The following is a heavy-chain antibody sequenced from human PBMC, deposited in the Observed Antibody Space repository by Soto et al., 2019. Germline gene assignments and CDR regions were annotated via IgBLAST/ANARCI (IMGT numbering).Heavy chain of an antibody. J-gene: IGHJ3*02. Sequence: GSLRLSCAASGFTFSSYSMNWVRQAPGKGLEWVSYISSSSSTIYYADSVKGRFTISRDNAKNSLYLQMNSLRAEDTAVYYCGPDTIYDAFDIRGQGTMVTVSS. V-gene: IGHV3-48*01. D-gene: IGHD3-3*01. CDR3: GPDTIYDAFDI. CDR2: ISSSSSTI. CDR1: GFTFSSYS.